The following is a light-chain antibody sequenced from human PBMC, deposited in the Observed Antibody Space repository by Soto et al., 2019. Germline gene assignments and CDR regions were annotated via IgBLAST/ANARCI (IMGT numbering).Light chain of an antibody. CDR2: GTS. Sequence: QSVLTQPPSVSGAPGQRVTISCTGSSSNIGAGYDVHWYQQLPGTAPKLLIDGTSNRPSGVPDRFSVSKSGTSASQAITWLRAEDEAYYYCQSYDSSLSYFFGTGTKLTVL. V-gene: IGLV1-40*01. J-gene: IGLJ1*01. CDR3: QSYDSSLSYF. CDR1: SSNIGAGYD.